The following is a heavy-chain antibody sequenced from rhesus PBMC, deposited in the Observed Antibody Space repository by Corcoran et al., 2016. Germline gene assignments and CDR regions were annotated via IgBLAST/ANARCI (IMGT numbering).Heavy chain of an antibody. J-gene: IGHJ4*01. CDR1: GYSISSGHY. CDR2: ISGSSGST. Sequence: QEQLQESGPGLVKPSETLSRTCAVSGYSISSGHYWGWIRQPPGKGLEYFGYISGSSGSTYYNPSLKSRVTISKDTSKNHFSLKLSSVTAADTAVYYCASSAPSSSYAPDYWGQGVLVTVSS. V-gene: IGHV4-99*01. CDR3: ASSAPSSSYAPDY. D-gene: IGHD6-43*01.